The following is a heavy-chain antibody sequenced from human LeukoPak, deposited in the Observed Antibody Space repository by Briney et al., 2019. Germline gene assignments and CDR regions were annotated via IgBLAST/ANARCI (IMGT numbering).Heavy chain of an antibody. CDR2: IYYSGST. CDR3: ARQGNSGWYEGDY. D-gene: IGHD6-19*01. CDR1: GGSISSYY. Sequence: SETLSLTCTVSGGSISSYYWSWIRQPPGKGLEWIGYIYYSGSTNYDPSLKSRVTISVDTSKNQFSLKLSSVTAADTAVYYCARQGNSGWYEGDYWGQGTLVTVSS. V-gene: IGHV4-59*08. J-gene: IGHJ4*02.